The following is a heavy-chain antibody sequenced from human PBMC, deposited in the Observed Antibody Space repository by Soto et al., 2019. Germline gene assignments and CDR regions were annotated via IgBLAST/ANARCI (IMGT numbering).Heavy chain of an antibody. V-gene: IGHV3-30*03. Sequence: QVQLVESGGGVVQPGRSLRLSCAASGFTFSSYGMHWVRQAPGKGLEWVAVISYDGSNKYYADSVKGRFTISRDNSKNPLYLQMNSLRAEDTAVYYCARNIAAAGTRTTVQYNWFDPWGQGTLVTVSS. CDR1: GFTFSSYG. CDR3: ARNIAAAGTRTTVQYNWFDP. CDR2: ISYDGSNK. J-gene: IGHJ5*02. D-gene: IGHD6-13*01.